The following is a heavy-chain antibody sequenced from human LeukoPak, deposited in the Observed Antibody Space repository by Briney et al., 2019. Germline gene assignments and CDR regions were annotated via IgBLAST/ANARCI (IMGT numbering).Heavy chain of an antibody. D-gene: IGHD3-9*01. V-gene: IGHV1-18*01. J-gene: IGHJ5*02. CDR3: VRRVLRYFDWLDRPSNWFDP. CDR1: GYTFTNYG. Sequence: ASVKVSCKASGYTFTNYGISWVRQAPGQGLEWMGWISAYNGNTNYAQKFQGRVTMTRDTSISTAYMELSRLRSDDTAVYYCVRRVLRYFDWLDRPSNWFDPWGQGTLVTVSS. CDR2: ISAYNGNT.